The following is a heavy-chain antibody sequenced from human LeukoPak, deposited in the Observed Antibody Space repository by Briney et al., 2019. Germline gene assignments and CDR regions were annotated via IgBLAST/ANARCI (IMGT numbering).Heavy chain of an antibody. CDR1: GYTFTGYY. J-gene: IGHJ4*02. CDR3: ARDGCSGWCSGYDY. Sequence: GASVKVSCKASGYTFTGYYMHWVRQAPGQGLELMGWINPNSGGTNYAQKFQGRVTTTRDTSISTAYMELSRLRSDDTAVYYCARDGCSGWCSGYDYWGQGTLVTVSS. V-gene: IGHV1-2*02. CDR2: INPNSGGT. D-gene: IGHD6-19*01.